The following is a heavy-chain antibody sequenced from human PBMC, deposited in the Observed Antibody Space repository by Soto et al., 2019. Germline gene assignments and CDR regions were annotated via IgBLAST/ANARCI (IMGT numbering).Heavy chain of an antibody. CDR3: ATTSYLADAFDV. V-gene: IGHV1-18*01. Sequence: ASVKVSCKASGFRFSDYGFNWLRQAPGQGLEWMGWISAFNGNTETAQGLQDRVTMTTDSSTTTAHMDLTNLTTDDTTIYYCATTSYLADAFDVWGQGTMVTVSS. CDR2: ISAFNGNT. D-gene: IGHD3-10*01. CDR1: GFRFSDYG. J-gene: IGHJ3*01.